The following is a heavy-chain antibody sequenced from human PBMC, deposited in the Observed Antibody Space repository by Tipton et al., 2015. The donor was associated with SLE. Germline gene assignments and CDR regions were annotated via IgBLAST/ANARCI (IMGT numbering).Heavy chain of an antibody. V-gene: IGHV3-30*02. D-gene: IGHD3-3*01. J-gene: IGHJ4*02. CDR2: IRYDGSNK. Sequence: SLRLSCAASGFTFSSYGMHWVRQAPGKGLEWVAFIRYDGSNKYYADSVKGRFTISRDNSKNTLYLQMNSLRAEDTAVYYCAKDREEVTIFGVVISQDWWGQGTLVTVSS. CDR3: AKDREEVTIFGVVISQDW. CDR1: GFTFSSYG.